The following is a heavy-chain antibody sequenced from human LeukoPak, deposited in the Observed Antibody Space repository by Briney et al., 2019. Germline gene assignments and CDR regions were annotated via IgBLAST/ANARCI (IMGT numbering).Heavy chain of an antibody. CDR2: ISWNSGSI. CDR3: AKDTRDNWFDP. V-gene: IGHV3-9*01. J-gene: IGHJ5*02. CDR1: GFTFDDYA. Sequence: PGRSPRLSCAASGFTFDDYAMHWVRQAPGKGLEWVSGISWNSGSIGYADSVKGRFTISRDNAKNSLYLQMNSLRAEDTALYYCAKDTRDNWFDPWGQGTLVTVSS.